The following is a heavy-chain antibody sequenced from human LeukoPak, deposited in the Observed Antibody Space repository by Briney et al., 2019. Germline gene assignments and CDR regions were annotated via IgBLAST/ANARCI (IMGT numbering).Heavy chain of an antibody. CDR2: ISWDGGTR. CDR1: GFTFSSYS. CDR3: AKDGEQRNFDY. J-gene: IGHJ4*02. V-gene: IGHV3-43*01. D-gene: IGHD6-25*01. Sequence: GGSLRLSCAASGFTFSSYSMNWVRQAPGKGLEWVSLISWDGGTRYYADSVKGRFTISRDNSKNSLYLQMNSLRTEDTALYYCAKDGEQRNFDYWGQGTLVTVSS.